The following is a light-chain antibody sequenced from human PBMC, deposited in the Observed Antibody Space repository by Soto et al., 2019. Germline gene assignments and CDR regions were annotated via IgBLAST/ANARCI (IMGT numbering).Light chain of an antibody. CDR3: QQYNNWPRT. Sequence: EIVTTQSPATLSVSPGERATLSCRASQSVNSNLAWYQQKPGQAPRLLIYGASTRATGIPARFSGSGSGTEFTLTISSLQSEDFAVYYCQQYNNWPRTFGQGTKVDIK. CDR2: GAS. V-gene: IGKV3-15*01. CDR1: QSVNSN. J-gene: IGKJ1*01.